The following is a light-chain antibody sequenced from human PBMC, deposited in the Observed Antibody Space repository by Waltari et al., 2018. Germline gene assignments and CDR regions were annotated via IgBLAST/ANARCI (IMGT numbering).Light chain of an antibody. CDR3: MQGRHWPYT. CDR1: QSLVHSNGDTY. V-gene: IGKV2-30*02. J-gene: IGKJ2*01. CDR2: KVS. Sequence: DVVVTQSPLSLPVTLGQPAAISCRSRQSLVHSNGDTYLTWFHQRPGQSPRRLIYKVSNRDSGVPDRFSGSGSGTDFTLKISRVEADDVGVYYCMQGRHWPYTFGQGTKLEIK.